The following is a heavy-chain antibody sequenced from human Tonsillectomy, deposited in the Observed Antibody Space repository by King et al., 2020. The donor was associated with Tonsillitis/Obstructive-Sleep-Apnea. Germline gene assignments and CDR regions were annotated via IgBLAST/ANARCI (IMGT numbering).Heavy chain of an antibody. CDR2: ITGSDKRT. CDR1: GFTFSSYA. Sequence: VQLVESGGGLVQPGGSLRLSCEASGFTFSSYAMSWVRQAPGKGLEWVSSITGSDKRTHYADTVKGRFTISRDNSKNKLYMQTMGRRAEAAAVYYCAQEQGSSRYYFDYWGQGTLVTVSS. CDR3: AQEQGSSRYYFDY. J-gene: IGHJ4*02. D-gene: IGHD6-13*01. V-gene: IGHV3-23*04.